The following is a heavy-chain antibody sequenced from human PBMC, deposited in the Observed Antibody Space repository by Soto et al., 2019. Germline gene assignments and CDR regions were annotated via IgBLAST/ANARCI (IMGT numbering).Heavy chain of an antibody. V-gene: IGHV3-23*01. Sequence: GSLRLSCAASGFTIANSAMAWVRQAPGQGLEWVSAMDGGSTNTHYADSVQGRFTISRDTSKNSLFLQMDSLRADDTALYYCAKDIWGYSFDLWGRGTLVTVSS. J-gene: IGHJ2*01. CDR2: MDGGSTNT. CDR1: GFTIANSA. D-gene: IGHD3-16*01. CDR3: AKDIWGYSFDL.